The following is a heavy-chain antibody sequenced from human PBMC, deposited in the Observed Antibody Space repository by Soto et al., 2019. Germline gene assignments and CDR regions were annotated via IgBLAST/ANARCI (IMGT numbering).Heavy chain of an antibody. J-gene: IGHJ4*02. Sequence: EVQLLESGGGLVQPGGSLRLSCAASGFTFGSYAWSWVRQAQGKGLDWVSTIGGNGVTTFYADSVKGRFTSSRDVSKNTVFLQMSSLRAEDTALYYCAKSSRYCSGGGCLYYFDYWCQGTLVTVSS. CDR2: IGGNGVTT. D-gene: IGHD2-15*01. CDR1: GFTFGSYA. CDR3: AKSSRYCSGGGCLYYFDY. V-gene: IGHV3-23*01.